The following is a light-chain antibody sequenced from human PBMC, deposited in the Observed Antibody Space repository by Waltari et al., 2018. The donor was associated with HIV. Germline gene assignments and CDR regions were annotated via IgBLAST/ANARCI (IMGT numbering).Light chain of an antibody. J-gene: IGLJ2*01. V-gene: IGLV7-46*01. CDR1: TGPVTSNHY. CDR3: LLFLGAGRV. CDR2: DTT. Sequence: QAAVTQEPSLTVSPGGTIFLTCGSTTGPVTSNHYAYWFQQTPGQAPTTLIYDTTKRHSWTPARFSGFLVGDKAVLTLSGALSEDEAVYYCLLFLGAGRVLGGGTMVTV.